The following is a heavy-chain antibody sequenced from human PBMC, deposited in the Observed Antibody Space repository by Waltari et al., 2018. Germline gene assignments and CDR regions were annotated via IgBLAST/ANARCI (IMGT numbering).Heavy chain of an antibody. CDR2: FYYSGGP. CDR1: GASISNYY. J-gene: IGHJ4*02. Sequence: QVQLQESGPGLVKPSETLSLTCSVSGASISNYYWSWIRQPPGKGLEWLGYFYYSGGPNYNPSLQGRVSISLHTSKNEVSLKLTSVTAADTAVYYCARSTSGYSSPFDSWGQGTLVTVSS. CDR3: ARSTSGYSSPFDS. D-gene: IGHD3-22*01. V-gene: IGHV4-59*08.